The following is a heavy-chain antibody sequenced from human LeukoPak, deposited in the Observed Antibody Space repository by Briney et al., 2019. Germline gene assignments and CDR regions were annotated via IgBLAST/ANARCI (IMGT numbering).Heavy chain of an antibody. CDR1: GFIFSNYG. J-gene: IGHJ4*02. CDR3: ARGLGRGTADY. CDR2: IDQPGSQH. V-gene: IGHV3-7*01. Sequence: PGGSLRLSCAASGFIFSNYGMSWVRQTPGKGLEWVANIDQPGSQHYSVESVRGRFTISRDNAKNSLFLQLNSLRVEDTAVYYCARGLGRGTADYWGQGTLVTVSS. D-gene: IGHD3-10*01.